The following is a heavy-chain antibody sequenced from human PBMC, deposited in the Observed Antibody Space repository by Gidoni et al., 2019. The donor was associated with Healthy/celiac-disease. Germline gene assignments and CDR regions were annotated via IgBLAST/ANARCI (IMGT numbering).Heavy chain of an antibody. D-gene: IGHD2-15*01. CDR2: INPNSGGT. J-gene: IGHJ5*02. CDR1: GYTFTGYY. V-gene: IGHV1-2*02. CDR3: ASEYCSGGSCPYNWFDP. Sequence: QVQLVQSGAEVKKPGASVKVSSKASGYTFTGYYMHWVRQAPGQGLEWMGWINPNSGGTNYAQKFQGRVTMTRDTSISTAYMELSRLRSDDTAVYYCASEYCSGGSCPYNWFDPWGQGTLVTVSS.